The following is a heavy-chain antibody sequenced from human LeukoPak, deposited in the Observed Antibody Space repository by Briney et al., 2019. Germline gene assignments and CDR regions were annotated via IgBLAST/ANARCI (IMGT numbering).Heavy chain of an antibody. D-gene: IGHD3-16*02. CDR1: GGSISTYC. CDR2: IYYSGST. CDR3: AREIPHYDYVWGSYRPVYYFDY. J-gene: IGHJ4*02. V-gene: IGHV4-59*01. Sequence: SETLSLTCTVSGGSISTYCWTWIRQPPGKGLEWIGHIYYSGSTSYNPSLKSRVTISLDTSKSQFSLILTSVTAADTAVYYCAREIPHYDYVWGSYRPVYYFDYWGQGTLVTVSS.